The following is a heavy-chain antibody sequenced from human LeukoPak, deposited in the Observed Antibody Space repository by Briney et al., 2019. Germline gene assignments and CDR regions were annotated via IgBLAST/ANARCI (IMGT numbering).Heavy chain of an antibody. Sequence: SETLSLTCTVSGGSISSGSYYWSWIRQPAGKGLEWIGRIYTSGSTNYNPSLKSRVTISVDTSKNQFSLKLSSVTAADTAVYYCARGGIAVVQRAFDIWGQGTMVTVSS. J-gene: IGHJ3*02. CDR3: ARGGIAVVQRAFDI. CDR1: GGSISSGSYY. D-gene: IGHD6-19*01. V-gene: IGHV4-61*02. CDR2: IYTSGST.